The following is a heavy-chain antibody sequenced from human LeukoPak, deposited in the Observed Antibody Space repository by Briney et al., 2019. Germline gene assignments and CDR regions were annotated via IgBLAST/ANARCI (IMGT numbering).Heavy chain of an antibody. CDR1: GYSISSGYY. CDR3: ARLTRAWGFDP. D-gene: IGHD7-27*01. Sequence: SSETLSLTCTVSGYSISSGYYWGWIRQPPGKGLEWIGSIYHSGSTYYNPSLKSRVTISVDTSKNQFSLKLSSVTAADTAVYYCARLTRAWGFDPRGQGTLVTVSS. J-gene: IGHJ5*02. CDR2: IYHSGST. V-gene: IGHV4-38-2*02.